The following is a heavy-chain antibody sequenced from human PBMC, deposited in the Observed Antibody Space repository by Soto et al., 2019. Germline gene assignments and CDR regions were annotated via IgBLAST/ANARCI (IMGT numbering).Heavy chain of an antibody. J-gene: IGHJ4*02. CDR2: VFHTGTT. V-gene: IGHV4-4*02. Sequence: QVQLQESGPGLVKPSGSLSLTCAVSGDSVSSPYYWCWVRQPPGKGLEWIGEVFHTGTTSYNPSLRSTVTIPMDKSNNQFSLDLRSVTAADTAVYYRARSAGWYAVHSWGPGTLVIVSS. CDR1: GDSVSSPYY. D-gene: IGHD6-19*01. CDR3: ARSAGWYAVHS.